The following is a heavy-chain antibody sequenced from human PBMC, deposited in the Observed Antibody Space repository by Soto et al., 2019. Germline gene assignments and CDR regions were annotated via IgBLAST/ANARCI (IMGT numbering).Heavy chain of an antibody. D-gene: IGHD2-15*01. CDR2: ISAYNGNT. CDR1: GYTFTSYG. Sequence: QVQLVQSGAEVKKPGASVKVSCKASGYTFTSYGFCWVRQAPGEGLEWMGWISAYNGNTNYTQKLQGRVTMTTDTSTSTADMELRSLRSDDTAVYYCARTPPLEPVHCDYWGQGTLVTVSS. J-gene: IGHJ4*02. CDR3: ARTPPLEPVHCDY. V-gene: IGHV1-18*01.